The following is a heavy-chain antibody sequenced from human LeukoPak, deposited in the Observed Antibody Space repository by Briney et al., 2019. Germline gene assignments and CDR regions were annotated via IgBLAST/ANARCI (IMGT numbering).Heavy chain of an antibody. V-gene: IGHV3-74*01. CDR3: ARDEGELQLWLRNYYYYYYMDV. D-gene: IGHD5-18*01. CDR2: IDTDGSTT. Sequence: GGSLRVSCAASGFSFSSYWVHWVRQAPGKGLVWVSRIDTDGSTTRYADSVKGRFTISRDNAKNSLYLQMNSLRAEDTAVYYCARDEGELQLWLRNYYYYYYMDVWGKGTTVTVSS. CDR1: GFSFSSYW. J-gene: IGHJ6*03.